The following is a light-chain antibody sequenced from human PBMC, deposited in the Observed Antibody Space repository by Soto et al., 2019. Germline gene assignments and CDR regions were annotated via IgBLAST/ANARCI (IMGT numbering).Light chain of an antibody. V-gene: IGKV1-17*03. CDR3: LQHNFYPPT. CDR1: QGINKY. CDR2: GAS. J-gene: IGKJ5*01. Sequence: DIQMTQSTSAMSASVGDRVTITCRASQGINKYLAWFQQKPGKVPKRLIYGASSLQSGVPSRFSGSGSGTEFTLTISSLQPEDFATYYCLQHNFYPPTFGQGTRL.